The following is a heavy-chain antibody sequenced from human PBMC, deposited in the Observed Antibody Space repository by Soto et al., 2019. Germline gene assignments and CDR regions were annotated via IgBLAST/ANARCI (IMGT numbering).Heavy chain of an antibody. CDR2: IYYSGST. J-gene: IGHJ4*02. D-gene: IGHD4-17*01. CDR3: ARGTPYGDYFNY. Sequence: PSETLSLTCTVSGGSISSYYWSWIRQPPGKGLEWIGYIYYSGSTYYNPSLKSRVTISVDTSKNQFSLKLSSVTAADTAVYYCARGTPYGDYFNYWGQGTLVTVSS. V-gene: IGHV4-59*08. CDR1: GGSISSYY.